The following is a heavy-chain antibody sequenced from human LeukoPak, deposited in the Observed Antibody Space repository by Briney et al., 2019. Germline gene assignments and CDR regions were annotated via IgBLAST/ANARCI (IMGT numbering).Heavy chain of an antibody. V-gene: IGHV4-61*01. CDR2: IYYSGST. CDR1: GYSISSGYF. CDR3: ATQYSSCWNNYYYYYMDV. J-gene: IGHJ6*03. D-gene: IGHD6-19*01. Sequence: SETLSLTCTVSGYSISSGYFWGWTRQPPGKGLEWIGYIYYSGSTNYNPSLKSRVTISVDTSKNQFSLKPSSVTAADTAVYYCATQYSSCWNNYYYYYMDVWGKGTTVTVSS.